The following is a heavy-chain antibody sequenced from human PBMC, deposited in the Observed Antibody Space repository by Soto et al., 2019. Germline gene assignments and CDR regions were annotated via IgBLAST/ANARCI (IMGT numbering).Heavy chain of an antibody. CDR3: AKDQDRGGYYAGMDV. J-gene: IGHJ6*02. CDR1: GFTFSSYA. Sequence: GGSLRLSCAASGFTFSSYAMSWVRQAPGKGLEWVSAISGSGGSTYYADSVKGRFTISRDNSKNTLYLQMNSLRAENTAVYYCAKDQDRGGYYAGMDVWGQGTPVTVSS. CDR2: ISGSGGST. V-gene: IGHV3-23*01. D-gene: IGHD3-16*01.